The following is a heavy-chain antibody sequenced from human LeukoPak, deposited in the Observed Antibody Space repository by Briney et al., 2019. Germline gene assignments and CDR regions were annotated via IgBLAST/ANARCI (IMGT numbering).Heavy chain of an antibody. J-gene: IGHJ3*02. Sequence: PGGSLRLSCAASGFTFSSYSMNWVRQAPGKGLEWVSSISSSSSYIYYADSVKGRFTISRDNAKNSLYLQMNSLRAEDTAVYYCARHVVPAAIPLNNAFDIWGQGTMVTVSS. D-gene: IGHD2-2*01. V-gene: IGHV3-21*01. CDR2: ISSSSSYI. CDR3: ARHVVPAAIPLNNAFDI. CDR1: GFTFSSYS.